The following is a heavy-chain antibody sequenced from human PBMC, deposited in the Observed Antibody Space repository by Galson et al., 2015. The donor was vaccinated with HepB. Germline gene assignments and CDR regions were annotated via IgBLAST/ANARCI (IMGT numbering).Heavy chain of an antibody. CDR3: ARDLVADSSGWYRGLGVGMDV. Sequence: SLRLSCAASGFTFSSYGMHWVRQAPGKGLEWVAVIWYDGSNKYYADSVKGRFTISRDNSKNTLYLQMNSLRAEDTAVYYCARDLVADSSGWYRGLGVGMDVWGQGTTVTVSS. J-gene: IGHJ6*02. CDR2: IWYDGSNK. V-gene: IGHV3-33*01. D-gene: IGHD6-19*01. CDR1: GFTFSSYG.